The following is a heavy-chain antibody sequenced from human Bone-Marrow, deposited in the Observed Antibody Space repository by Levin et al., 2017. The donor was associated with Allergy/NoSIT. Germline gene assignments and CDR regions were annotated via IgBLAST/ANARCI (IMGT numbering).Heavy chain of an antibody. CDR3: ANDGSGLREFYYDS. CDR1: GFTFSGYA. D-gene: IGHD3-10*01. J-gene: IGHJ4*02. CDR2: ITDNGGST. Sequence: GGSLRLSCTASGFTFSGYAMAWVRQAPGRGLEWVSGITDNGGSTYFSDSVKGRFAISRDTSKNTLYLHLNSLRADDTAVYYCANDGSGLREFYYDSWGPGTAVTVSS. V-gene: IGHV3-23*01.